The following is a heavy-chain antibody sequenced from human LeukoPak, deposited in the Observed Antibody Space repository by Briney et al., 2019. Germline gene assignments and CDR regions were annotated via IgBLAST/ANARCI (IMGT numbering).Heavy chain of an antibody. Sequence: GRSLRLSCAASGFTVSSNYMSWVRQAPGKGLEWVSVIYSGGSTYYADSVKGRFTISRDNSKNTLYLQMNSLRAEDTAVYYCARGQTYYYDSSGYSFDYWGQGTLVTVSS. D-gene: IGHD3-22*01. CDR3: ARGQTYYYDSSGYSFDY. J-gene: IGHJ4*02. CDR1: GFTVSSNY. CDR2: IYSGGST. V-gene: IGHV3-53*01.